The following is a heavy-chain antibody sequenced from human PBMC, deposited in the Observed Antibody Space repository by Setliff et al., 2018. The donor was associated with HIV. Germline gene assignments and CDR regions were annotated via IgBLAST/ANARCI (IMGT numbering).Heavy chain of an antibody. D-gene: IGHD3-16*01. J-gene: IGHJ4*02. CDR2: IGSSGRTK. Sequence: GGSLRLSCAASEFTFDNYVMNWVRQAPGEGLEWVSYIGSSGRTKYYADSVKGRFTISRDNAKNSLYQQMNSLRAEDTAIYYCVRGLWGSSGVFDYWGQGTLVTVSS. CDR3: VRGLWGSSGVFDY. CDR1: EFTFDNYV. V-gene: IGHV3-48*03.